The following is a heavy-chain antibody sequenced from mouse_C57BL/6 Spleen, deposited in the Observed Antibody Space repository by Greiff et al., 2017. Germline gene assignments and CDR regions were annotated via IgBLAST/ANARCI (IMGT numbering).Heavy chain of an antibody. Sequence: QVQLQQSGAELVKPGASVKMSCKASGYTFTSYWITWVKQRPGQGLEWIGDIYPGSGSTNYNEKFKSKATLTVDTSSSTAYMQLSSLTSEDSAVYYCARAGYYYGSSYDWYFDVWGTGTTVTVSS. CDR2: IYPGSGST. V-gene: IGHV1-55*01. D-gene: IGHD1-1*01. CDR3: ARAGYYYGSSYDWYFDV. J-gene: IGHJ1*03. CDR1: GYTFTSYW.